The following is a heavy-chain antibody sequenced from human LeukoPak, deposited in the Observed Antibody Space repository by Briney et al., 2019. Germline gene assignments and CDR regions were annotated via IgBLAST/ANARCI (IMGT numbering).Heavy chain of an antibody. D-gene: IGHD3-16*02. CDR2: IYYSGST. Sequence: SETLSLTCTVSGGSISSYYWSWIRQPPGKGLEWIGYIYYSGSTNYKSSLKSRVTISVDTSKNQFSLKLSSVTAADTAVYYCARVRDYDYVWGSYRYYYYMDVWGKGTTVTVSS. J-gene: IGHJ6*03. V-gene: IGHV4-59*08. CDR1: GGSISSYY. CDR3: ARVRDYDYVWGSYRYYYYMDV.